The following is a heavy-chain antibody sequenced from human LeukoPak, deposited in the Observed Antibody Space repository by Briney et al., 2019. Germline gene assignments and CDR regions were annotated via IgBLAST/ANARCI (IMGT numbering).Heavy chain of an antibody. D-gene: IGHD3-10*01. CDR2: ITGGTTYT. V-gene: IGHV3-23*01. Sequence: GGSLRLSCAASGFTFSDYAVTWVRPAPGKRLEWVSGITGGTTYTYYADSMKGRFTISRDNSKNTLYLQMSSLRAEDTAVYYCAKGPLSSSNYYMDVWGKGTTVTVSS. CDR1: GFTFSDYA. CDR3: AKGPLSSSNYYMDV. J-gene: IGHJ6*03.